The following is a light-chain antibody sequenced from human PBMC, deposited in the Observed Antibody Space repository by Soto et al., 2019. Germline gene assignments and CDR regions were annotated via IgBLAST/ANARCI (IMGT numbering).Light chain of an antibody. V-gene: IGKV3-11*01. J-gene: IGKJ4*01. CDR2: GAS. Sequence: EMLLTQSPATLSLSPVEGAAPSCGARQSVSSNLAWYQQKPGQAPRLLIYGASTRATGIPARFSGSGSGTEFTLTISSLEPEDFAVYYCQQRSNWPRELTFGGGTKVDIK. CDR1: QSVSSN. CDR3: QQRSNWPRELT.